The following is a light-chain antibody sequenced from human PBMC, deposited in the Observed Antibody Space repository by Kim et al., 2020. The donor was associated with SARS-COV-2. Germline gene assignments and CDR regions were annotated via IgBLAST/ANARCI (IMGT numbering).Light chain of an antibody. Sequence: GQPVTISCPGTSRDSGTYNRVSWYRQSPGTAPRLMIYEVTNRPPGVPDRFSGSKSGNTASLTISGLQPEDEADYYCSSYTTSNTWVFGGGTQLTVL. V-gene: IGLV2-18*02. J-gene: IGLJ3*02. CDR1: SRDSGTYNR. CDR3: SSYTTSNTWV. CDR2: EVT.